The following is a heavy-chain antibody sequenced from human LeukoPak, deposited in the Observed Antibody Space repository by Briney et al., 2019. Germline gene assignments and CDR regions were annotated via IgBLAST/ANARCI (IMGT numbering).Heavy chain of an antibody. V-gene: IGHV4-34*01. CDR2: INHSGST. CDR3: ARGSVPAAMSLDY. CDR1: GGSFSGYY. D-gene: IGHD2-2*01. Sequence: SETLSLTCAVYGGSFSGYYWSWIRQPPGKGLEWIGEINHSGSTNYNPSLKNRVTISVDTSKNQFSLKLSSVTAADTAVYYCARGSVPAAMSLDYWGQGTLVIVSS. J-gene: IGHJ4*02.